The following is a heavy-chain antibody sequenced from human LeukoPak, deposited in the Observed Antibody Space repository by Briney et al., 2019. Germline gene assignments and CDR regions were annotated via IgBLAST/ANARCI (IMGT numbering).Heavy chain of an antibody. D-gene: IGHD2-2*02. CDR1: GGSISSGSYY. V-gene: IGHV4-61*02. Sequence: PSQTLSLTWTVSGGSISSGSYYWSWIRQPAGKGLEWIGRIYTSGSTNYNPSLKSRVTISVDTSKNQFSLKLSSVTAADTAVYYCARTAKPEYQLLYGTRDAFDIWGQGTMVTVSS. CDR3: ARTAKPEYQLLYGTRDAFDI. J-gene: IGHJ3*02. CDR2: IYTSGST.